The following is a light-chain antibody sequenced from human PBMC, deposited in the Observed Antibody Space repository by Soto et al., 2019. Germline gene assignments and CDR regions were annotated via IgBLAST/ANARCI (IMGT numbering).Light chain of an antibody. CDR2: ITSDGSH. CDR1: SGHTTYA. CDR3: QTWATVVHVV. V-gene: IGLV4-69*01. J-gene: IGLJ2*01. Sequence: QSVLTQSPSASASLGASVKLTCTLSSGHTTYAIAWHQQQPQKGPRYLMTITSDGSHTKGDDIPDRFSGSSSGSERYLSISRLQAEDEADYYCQTWATVVHVVFGGGTKLTVL.